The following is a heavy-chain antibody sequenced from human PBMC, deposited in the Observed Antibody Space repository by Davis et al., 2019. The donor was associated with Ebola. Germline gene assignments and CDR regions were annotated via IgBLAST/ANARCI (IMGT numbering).Heavy chain of an antibody. J-gene: IGHJ4*02. Sequence: MPSETLSLTCTLSTGSSISSSYYWGWIRQPPGKGLEWIGTVYDSGSTYYNPSLKSRLSLSVDTSKNQFSLELTPVTAADTAVYYCARSCSVSCSSFDSWGQGTPVTVSS. CDR1: TGSSISSSYY. CDR3: ARSCSVSCSSFDS. D-gene: IGHD2-15*01. V-gene: IGHV4-39*07. CDR2: VYDSGST.